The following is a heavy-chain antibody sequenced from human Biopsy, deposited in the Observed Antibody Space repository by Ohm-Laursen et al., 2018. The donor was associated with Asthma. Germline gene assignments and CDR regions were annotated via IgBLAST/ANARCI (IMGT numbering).Heavy chain of an antibody. CDR1: GGTFTTYS. J-gene: IGHJ4*02. CDR3: ASPLGDYYDSSGYYYASLGY. V-gene: IGHV1-69*13. CDR2: IIPLIGTP. Sequence: SVKVSCKVSGGTFTTYSISWVRQAPGQGLVWMGGIIPLIGTPNYAQKFQGRVTITADASTNTAYMDLSSLRSEDTAVYYCASPLGDYYDSSGYYYASLGYWGLGTLVIVSS. D-gene: IGHD3-22*01.